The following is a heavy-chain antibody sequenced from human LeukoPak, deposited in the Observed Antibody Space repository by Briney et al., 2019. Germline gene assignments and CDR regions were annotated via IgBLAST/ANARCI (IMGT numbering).Heavy chain of an antibody. CDR3: ARDPRSKGGDWGDFDY. CDR2: ITTDGSGT. V-gene: IGHV3-74*01. Sequence: PGGSLRLSCADSGFTFDRYWMHWVRQPPGKGLAWVSHITTDGSGTSYADSVKGRFTISRDNAKKTLYLQMNSLRAEDTAVYYCARDPRSKGGDWGDFDYWGQGTLVTVSS. D-gene: IGHD2-21*02. J-gene: IGHJ4*02. CDR1: GFTFDRYW.